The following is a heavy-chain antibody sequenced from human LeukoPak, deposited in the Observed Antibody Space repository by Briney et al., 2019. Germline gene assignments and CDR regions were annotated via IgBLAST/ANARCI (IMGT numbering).Heavy chain of an antibody. CDR1: GGSISSSTYY. D-gene: IGHD4-17*01. V-gene: IGHV4-39*01. CDR2: IYYSGST. Sequence: SETPSLTCTVSGGSISSSTYYWGWIRQPPGKGLEWIGSIYYSGSTYYNPSLKSRVTISVDTSKNQFSLKLSSVTAADTAVYYCASYGDYSFDYWGQGTLVTVSS. CDR3: ASYGDYSFDY. J-gene: IGHJ4*02.